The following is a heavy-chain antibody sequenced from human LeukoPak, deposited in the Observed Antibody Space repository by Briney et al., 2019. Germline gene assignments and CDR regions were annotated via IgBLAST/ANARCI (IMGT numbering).Heavy chain of an antibody. D-gene: IGHD6-6*01. V-gene: IGHV1-24*01. CDR1: GYTLTELS. Sequence: ASVTVSFTVSGYTLTELSMHWVRQAPGKGLEWMGGFDPEDGETIYAQKFQGRVTMTEDTSTDTAYMELSSLRSEDTAVYYCATVPGIAARNYYYYGMDVWGQGTTVTVSS. CDR2: FDPEDGET. J-gene: IGHJ6*02. CDR3: ATVPGIAARNYYYYGMDV.